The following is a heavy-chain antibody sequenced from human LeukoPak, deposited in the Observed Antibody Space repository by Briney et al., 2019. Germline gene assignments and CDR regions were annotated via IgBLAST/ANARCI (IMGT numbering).Heavy chain of an antibody. J-gene: IGHJ4*02. CDR3: AREDILTGFDY. CDR2: IWYDGSNK. V-gene: IGHV3-33*01. Sequence: GGSLRLSCAASGFTFSSYAMHWVRQAPGKGLEWVAVIWYDGSNKYYADSVKGRFTISRDHSKNTLYLQMKSLRAEDTAVYYCAREDILTGFDYWGQGTLVTVSS. CDR1: GFTFSSYA. D-gene: IGHD3-9*01.